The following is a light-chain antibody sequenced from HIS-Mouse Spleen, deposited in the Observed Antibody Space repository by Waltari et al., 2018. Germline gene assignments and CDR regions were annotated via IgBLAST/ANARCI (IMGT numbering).Light chain of an antibody. Sequence: SYELTQPPSVSVSPGQTARITCSGDALPKKYAYWYQQKSGQAPVLVIYEASNRPSGIPERFSGSSSGTMATLTISGAQVEDEADYYCYSTDSSGNHRVFGGGTKLTVL. J-gene: IGLJ2*01. V-gene: IGLV3-10*01. CDR3: YSTDSSGNHRV. CDR2: EAS. CDR1: ALPKKY.